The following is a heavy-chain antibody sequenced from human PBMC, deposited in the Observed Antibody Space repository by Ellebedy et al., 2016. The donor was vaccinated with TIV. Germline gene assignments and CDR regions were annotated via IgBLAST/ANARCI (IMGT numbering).Heavy chain of an antibody. Sequence: GESLKISCAASGFSFTTYSMNWVRQAPGKGLEWISYVSHSSNTIEYADSVKGRFTVSRDNSKNSLYLQMNSLRVEDTALYYCERDMGWGNERINDAFDIWGQGATVTVSS. D-gene: IGHD7-27*01. J-gene: IGHJ3*02. CDR3: ERDMGWGNERINDAFDI. CDR1: GFSFTTYS. CDR2: VSHSSNTI. V-gene: IGHV3-48*04.